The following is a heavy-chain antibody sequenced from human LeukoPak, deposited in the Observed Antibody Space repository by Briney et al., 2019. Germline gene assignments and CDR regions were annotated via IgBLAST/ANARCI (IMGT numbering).Heavy chain of an antibody. V-gene: IGHV3-23*01. CDR2: ISGSGGTT. CDR3: AKAGGYSYAYCFDY. Sequence: GRSLRLSCAASGFTFSSYAMSWVRQTPGKGLEWVSAISGSGGTTYYADSVKGRFTISRDNSKNTLYLQMNSLRAEDTAVYYCAKAGGYSYAYCFDYWGQGTLVTVSP. D-gene: IGHD5-18*01. J-gene: IGHJ4*02. CDR1: GFTFSSYA.